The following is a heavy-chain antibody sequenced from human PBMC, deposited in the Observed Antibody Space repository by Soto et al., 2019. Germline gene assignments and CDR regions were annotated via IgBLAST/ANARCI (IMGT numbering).Heavy chain of an antibody. CDR1: GFTFSSYG. V-gene: IGHV3-30*18. D-gene: IGHD4-17*01. J-gene: IGHJ4*02. Sequence: QVQLVESGGGVVQPGRSLRLSCAASGFTFSSYGMHWVRQAPGKGLEWVAVISYDGSNKYYADSVKGRFTISRDNSKNTLYLKMNSLRAEDTAVYYCAKQDYIDYGEYVTLFDYWGQGTLVTVSS. CDR3: AKQDYIDYGEYVTLFDY. CDR2: ISYDGSNK.